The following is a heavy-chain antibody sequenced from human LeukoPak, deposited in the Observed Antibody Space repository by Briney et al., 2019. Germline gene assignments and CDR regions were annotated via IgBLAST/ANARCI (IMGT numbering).Heavy chain of an antibody. Sequence: TGGSLRLSCAASGFTFSSYSMNWVRQAPGKGLEWVSSISSSSSYTYYADSVKGRFTISRDNAKNSLYLQMNSLRAEDTAVYYCARDHYGSGSWFDPWGQGTLVTVSS. D-gene: IGHD3-10*01. V-gene: IGHV3-21*01. J-gene: IGHJ5*02. CDR3: ARDHYGSGSWFDP. CDR2: ISSSSSYT. CDR1: GFTFSSYS.